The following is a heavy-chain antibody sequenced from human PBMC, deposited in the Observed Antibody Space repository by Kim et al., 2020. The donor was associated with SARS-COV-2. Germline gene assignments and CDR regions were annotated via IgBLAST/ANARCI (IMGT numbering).Heavy chain of an antibody. D-gene: IGHD3-22*01. Sequence: QKFQGRVTMTRDTSTSTVYMELSSLRSEDTAVYYCAREIPTMIDHGALDYWGQGTLVTVSS. CDR3: AREIPTMIDHGALDY. J-gene: IGHJ4*02. V-gene: IGHV1-46*01.